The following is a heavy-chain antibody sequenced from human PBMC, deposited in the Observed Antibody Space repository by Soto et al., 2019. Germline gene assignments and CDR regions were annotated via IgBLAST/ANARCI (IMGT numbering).Heavy chain of an antibody. CDR2: IYYSGST. D-gene: IGHD2-2*01. CDR1: GGSISSGDYY. CDR3: ARGYCSSTSCYAGAMYYGMDV. Sequence: SETLSLTCTVSGGSISSGDYYWSWIRQPPGKGLEWIGYIYYSGSTYYNPSLKSRVTISVDTSKNQFSLKLSSVTAADTAVYYCARGYCSSTSCYAGAMYYGMDVWGQGTTVTVSS. J-gene: IGHJ6*02. V-gene: IGHV4-30-4*01.